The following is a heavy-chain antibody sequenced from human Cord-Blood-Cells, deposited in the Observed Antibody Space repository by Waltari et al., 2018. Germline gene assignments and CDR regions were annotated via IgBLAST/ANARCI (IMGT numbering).Heavy chain of an antibody. CDR1: GYTLTALS. D-gene: IGHD7-27*01. Sequence: QVQLVQSGAEVKKPGASVKVSCKVSGYTLTALSMPWVRQTPGKGLEWMGGFDPEDGETIYAQKFQGRVTMTEDTSTDTAYMELSSLRSEDTAVYYCATNRPGNWDDAFDIWGQGTMVTVSS. J-gene: IGHJ3*02. CDR3: ATNRPGNWDDAFDI. CDR2: FDPEDGET. V-gene: IGHV1-24*01.